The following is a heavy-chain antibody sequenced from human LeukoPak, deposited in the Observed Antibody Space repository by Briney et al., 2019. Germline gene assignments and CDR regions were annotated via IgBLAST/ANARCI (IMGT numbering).Heavy chain of an antibody. D-gene: IGHD3-10*01. CDR2: ISGSGGST. CDR3: ANRALDYYGSGSYWLTFDP. CDR1: GFTFSSYA. Sequence: GGSLRLSCTASGFTFSSYAMSWVRQAQGKGLEWVSAISGSGGSTYYADSVKGRFTISRDDAKNTLYLQVNSLRAEDTAVYYCANRALDYYGSGSYWLTFDPWGQGTLVTVSS. V-gene: IGHV3-23*01. J-gene: IGHJ5*02.